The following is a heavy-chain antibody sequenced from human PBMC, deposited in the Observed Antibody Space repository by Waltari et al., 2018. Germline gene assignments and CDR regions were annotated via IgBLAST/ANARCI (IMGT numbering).Heavy chain of an antibody. CDR1: GGSISSYY. CDR3: ASSPLVAATSFDY. J-gene: IGHJ4*02. V-gene: IGHV4-59*01. CDR2: IYYSGST. D-gene: IGHD2-15*01. Sequence: QVQLQESGPGLVKPSETLSLTCTVSGGSISSYYWSWIRQPPGKGLEWIGYIYYSGSTTYNPSLKSRVTISVDTSKNQFSRKLSSVTAADTAVYYCASSPLVAATSFDYWGQGTLVTVSS.